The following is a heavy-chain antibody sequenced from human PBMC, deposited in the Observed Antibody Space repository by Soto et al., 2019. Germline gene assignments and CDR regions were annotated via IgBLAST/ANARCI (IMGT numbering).Heavy chain of an antibody. CDR3: ARGAYYYDSSGYY. Sequence: SEALSLTCPVSGFSISSGGYYWSWLRQHPGKGLEWIGYIYYSGSTYYNPSLKSRVTISVDTSKNQFSLKLSSVTAADTAVYYCARGAYYYDSSGYYWGQGTLVTVS. CDR2: IYYSGST. D-gene: IGHD3-22*01. J-gene: IGHJ4*02. CDR1: GFSISSGGYY. V-gene: IGHV4-31*03.